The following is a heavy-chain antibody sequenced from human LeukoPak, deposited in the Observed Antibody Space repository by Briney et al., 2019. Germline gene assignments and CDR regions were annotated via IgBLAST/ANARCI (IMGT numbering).Heavy chain of an antibody. CDR2: IRYDGSNK. CDR3: ARGALTKVWGRKKGTDV. D-gene: IGHD3-16*01. J-gene: IGHJ6*04. V-gene: IGHV3-30*02. Sequence: GGSLRLSCVASEFNLNSYTMHWVRQAPGKGLEWVAFIRYDGSNKYYADSVKGRFTISRDNSKNTLYLQMNSLRAEDTAVYYCARGALTKVWGRKKGTDVWGKGTTVTVSS. CDR1: EFNLNSYT.